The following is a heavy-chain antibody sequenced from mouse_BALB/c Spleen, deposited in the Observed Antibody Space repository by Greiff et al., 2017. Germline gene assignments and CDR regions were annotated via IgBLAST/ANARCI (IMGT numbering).Heavy chain of an antibody. CDR1: GYTFSSYW. CDR2: ILPGSGST. Sequence: QVQLQQSGAELMKPGASVKISCKATGYTFSSYWIEWVKQRPGHGLEWIGEILPGSGSTNYNEKFKGKATFTADTSSNTAYMQLSSLTSEDSAVYYCARETARATLAYWGQGTLVTVSA. CDR3: ARETARATLAY. V-gene: IGHV1-9*01. J-gene: IGHJ3*01. D-gene: IGHD3-2*01.